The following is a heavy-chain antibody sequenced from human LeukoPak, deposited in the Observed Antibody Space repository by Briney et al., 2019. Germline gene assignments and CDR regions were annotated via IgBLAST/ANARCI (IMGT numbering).Heavy chain of an antibody. Sequence: SETLSLTCTVSGGSISSYYWSWIRQPPGKGLEWIGYIYYSGSTYYNPSLKSRVTISVDTSQNQFSLKLSSVTAADTAVYYCARASGGYYFDYWGQGTLVTVSS. CDR3: ARASGGYYFDY. CDR2: IYYSGST. D-gene: IGHD3-16*01. J-gene: IGHJ4*02. V-gene: IGHV4-59*06. CDR1: GGSISSYY.